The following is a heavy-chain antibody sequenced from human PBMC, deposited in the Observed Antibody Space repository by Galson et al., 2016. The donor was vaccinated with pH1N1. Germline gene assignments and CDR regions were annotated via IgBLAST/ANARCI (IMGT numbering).Heavy chain of an antibody. CDR1: GYNFNTYW. D-gene: IGHD3-10*01. CDR3: ARPWFAELWDWYFDL. Sequence: QSGAEVKKPGESLKISCKGSGYNFNTYWITWVRQRPGEGLEWMGIIYPGDSDTRDSPSFQGQVTMSADKSISTVYLQWSSLKASDTAIYYCARPWFAELWDWYFDLWGRGTLVTVSS. CDR2: IYPGDSDT. V-gene: IGHV5-51*01. J-gene: IGHJ2*01.